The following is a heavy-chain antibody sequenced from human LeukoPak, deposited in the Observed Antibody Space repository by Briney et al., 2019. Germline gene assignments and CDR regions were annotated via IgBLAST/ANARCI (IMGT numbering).Heavy chain of an antibody. D-gene: IGHD3/OR15-3a*01. V-gene: IGHV4-39*01. J-gene: IGHJ5*02. CDR3: ARQEIGLRSFDP. CDR2: IYYTETT. CDR1: GGSISSSSYY. Sequence: PSETLSLTCTVSGGSISSSSYYWGWIRQPPGKNLEWLGSIYYTETTHYNPSLKRRVTISVDTSKNQFSLNLSSVTAADTAVYYCARQEIGLRSFDPWGQGTLVTVSS.